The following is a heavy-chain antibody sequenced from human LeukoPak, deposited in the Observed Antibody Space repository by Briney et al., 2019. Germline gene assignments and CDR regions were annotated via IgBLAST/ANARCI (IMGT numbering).Heavy chain of an antibody. J-gene: IGHJ4*02. V-gene: IGHV3-30*18. CDR1: GFTFSSYG. Sequence: GGSLRLSCAASGFTFSSYGMHWVRQAPGKGLEWVAVISYDGSNKYYADSVKGRFTISRDNSKNTLYLQMNSLRAEDTAVYYCAKGYYFDYWGQGTLVTVSS. CDR3: AKGYYFDY. CDR2: ISYDGSNK.